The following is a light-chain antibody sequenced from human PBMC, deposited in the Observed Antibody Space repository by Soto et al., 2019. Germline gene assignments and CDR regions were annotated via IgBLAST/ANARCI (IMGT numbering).Light chain of an antibody. CDR2: DVS. V-gene: IGKV1-5*01. J-gene: IGKJ4*01. CDR3: QQYYHYPLT. CDR1: LSFSTW. Sequence: DIQMTQSPSTLSASVGDRVTITCRASLSFSTWLAWYQQKPGKAPKLLIYDVSNLESGVPSRFSGSGSGTEFTLAISSLQPDDFATYYCQQYYHYPLTFGGGTTVEIK.